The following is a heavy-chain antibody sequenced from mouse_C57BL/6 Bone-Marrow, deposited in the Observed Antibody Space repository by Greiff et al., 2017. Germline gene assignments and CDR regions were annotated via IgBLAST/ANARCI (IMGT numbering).Heavy chain of an antibody. V-gene: IGHV14-1*01. D-gene: IGHD2-1*01. CDR2: IDPEDGDT. CDR1: GFYFTDYY. CDR3: TDGNYWYFDV. Sequence: EVQLQQSGAELVRPGDSVTLSCTASGFYFTDYYMHWVTQSPEQGLEWIGRIDPEDGDTEYAPKIQGKATMTADTSSNTAYLQLSSLTSEDTAVYYCTDGNYWYFDVWGTGTTVTVSS. J-gene: IGHJ1*03.